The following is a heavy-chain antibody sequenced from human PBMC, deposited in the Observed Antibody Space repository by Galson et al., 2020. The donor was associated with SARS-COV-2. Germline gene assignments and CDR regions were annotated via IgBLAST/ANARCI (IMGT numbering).Heavy chain of an antibody. CDR2: TSSNWNT. J-gene: IGHJ3*02. CDR1: GGSIGSYY. Sequence: SETLSLTCTVSGGSIGSYYWIWIRQPPGKGLEWNGDTSSNWNTNNYSSLKSPVSISINTSKNHFSLRLTSVTDADTAIYYCARALVPWDAFDIWGQGTMVTVSS. V-gene: IGHV4-59*08. CDR3: ARALVPWDAFDI.